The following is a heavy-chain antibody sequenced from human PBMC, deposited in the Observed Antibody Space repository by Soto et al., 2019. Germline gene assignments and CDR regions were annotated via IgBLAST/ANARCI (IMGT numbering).Heavy chain of an antibody. CDR2: ITSDVNYE. Sequence: PGGSLRLSCAASGFAFSTYGLHWVRQAPGKELEWVAIITSDVNYEYYADSVKGRFTISRDNSKNTLFLQMNSLRAEDTAVYYCAKGGSFDIWGQGTLVTVSS. CDR1: GFAFSTYG. CDR3: AKGGSFDI. J-gene: IGHJ4*02. D-gene: IGHD3-16*01. V-gene: IGHV3-30*18.